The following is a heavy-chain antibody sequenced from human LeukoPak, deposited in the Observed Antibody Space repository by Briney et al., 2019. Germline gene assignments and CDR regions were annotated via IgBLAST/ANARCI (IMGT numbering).Heavy chain of an antibody. D-gene: IGHD4-11*01. CDR2: INAGIGNT. CDR3: ARDSLQSRTLDY. Sequence: GASVKVSCKASGYTFTSYAMHWVRQAPGQSLECMGWINAGIGNTGYSQKFQGRVTITRDTSARTAYMELSSLTSEDTAVYYCARDSLQSRTLDYWGQGTLVTVSS. CDR1: GYTFTSYA. V-gene: IGHV1-3*01. J-gene: IGHJ4*02.